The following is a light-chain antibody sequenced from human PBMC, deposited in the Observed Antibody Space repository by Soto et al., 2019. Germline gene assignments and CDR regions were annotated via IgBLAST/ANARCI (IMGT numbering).Light chain of an antibody. J-gene: IGKJ1*01. Sequence: DIQMTQSPSTLSASVGDRVTITCRASQTISSWLAWYQQKPGKVPKLLIYKASTLKSGVPSRFSGSGSGTEFTLTISSLQPDDFATYYCQQYNSYSGTFGQGTKVDI. CDR3: QQYNSYSGT. CDR1: QTISSW. V-gene: IGKV1-5*03. CDR2: KAS.